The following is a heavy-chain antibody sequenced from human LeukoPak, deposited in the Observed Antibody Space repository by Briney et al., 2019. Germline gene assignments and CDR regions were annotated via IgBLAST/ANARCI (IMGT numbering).Heavy chain of an antibody. J-gene: IGHJ3*02. CDR2: ISSSSSTI. V-gene: IGHV3-48*02. CDR1: GFTFSSYS. D-gene: IGHD3-16*01. Sequence: GGSLRLSCAASGFTFSSYSMNWVRQAPGKGLEWVSYISSSSSTIYYADSAKGRFTISRDNAKNSLYLQMNSLGDEDTAVYYCASMRLFDIWGQGTMVTVSS. CDR3: ASMRLFDI.